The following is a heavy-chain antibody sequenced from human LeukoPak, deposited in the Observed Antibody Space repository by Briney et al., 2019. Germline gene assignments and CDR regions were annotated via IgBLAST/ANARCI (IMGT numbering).Heavy chain of an antibody. V-gene: IGHV4-34*12. J-gene: IGHJ6*03. CDR3: ARRLQASPRHSYYMDV. CDR2: IIHSGST. D-gene: IGHD2-21*02. Sequence: YPSETLSLTCAVDGGSFSGYYWSWIRQPPGKGLEWVGEIIHSGSTNYNPSLKRRVTIAVDTSKNRLSLKLSSVTAAATAVYYCARRLQASPRHSYYMDVWGKGTTVTISS. CDR1: GGSFSGYY.